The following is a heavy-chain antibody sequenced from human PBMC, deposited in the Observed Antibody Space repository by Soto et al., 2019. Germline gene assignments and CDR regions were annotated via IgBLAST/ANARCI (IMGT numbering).Heavy chain of an antibody. Sequence: QVQLVESGGGVVQPGRSLRLSCAASGFTFSSYGMHWVRQAPGKGLEWVAVISYDGSNKYYADSVKGRFTISRDNSNNTLYLQMNSLRAEDTAVYYCAKGQVTVVTTGYVQHWGEGTLVTVSS. CDR2: ISYDGSNK. CDR3: AKGQVTVVTTGYVQH. D-gene: IGHD4-4*01. V-gene: IGHV3-30*18. J-gene: IGHJ1*01. CDR1: GFTFSSYG.